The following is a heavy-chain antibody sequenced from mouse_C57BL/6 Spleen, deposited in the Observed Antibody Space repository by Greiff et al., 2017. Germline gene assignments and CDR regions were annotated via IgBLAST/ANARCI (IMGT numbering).Heavy chain of an antibody. CDR1: GYTFTSYG. CDR2: IYPRSGNT. D-gene: IGHD1-1*01. J-gene: IGHJ2*01. Sequence: LVESGAELARPGASVKLSCTASGYTFTSYGISWVKQRTGQGLEWIGEIYPRSGNTYYNEKFKGTATLTADKSSSTAYMELRSLTSEDSAVYFWAREGTTVVPGWGQGTTLTVSS. V-gene: IGHV1-81*01. CDR3: AREGTTVVPG.